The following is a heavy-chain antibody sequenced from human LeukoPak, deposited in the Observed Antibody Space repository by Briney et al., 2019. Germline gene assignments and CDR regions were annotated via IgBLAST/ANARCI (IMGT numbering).Heavy chain of an antibody. V-gene: IGHV3-20*04. CDR2: INWNGGST. J-gene: IGHJ4*02. CDR3: ARDAKKTYYYGSGSYREVYFDY. CDR1: GFTFSSYE. Sequence: GGSLRLSCAASGFTFSSYEMNWVRQAPGKGLEWVSGINWNGGSTGYADSVKGRFTISRDNAKNSLYLQMNSLRAEDTALYYCARDAKKTYYYGSGSYREVYFDYWGQGTLVTVSS. D-gene: IGHD3-10*01.